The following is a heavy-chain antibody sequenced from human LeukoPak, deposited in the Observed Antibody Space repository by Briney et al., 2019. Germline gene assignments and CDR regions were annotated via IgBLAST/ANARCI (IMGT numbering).Heavy chain of an antibody. CDR2: INAGNGNT. Sequence: GASVKVSCKASGYTFTSYAMHWVRQAPGQGLEWMGWINAGNGNTKYSQKFQGRVTITRDTSASTAYMELSSLRSEDTAVYYCARALYDILTGSFLGADDYWGQGTLVTVSS. V-gene: IGHV1-3*01. CDR3: ARALYDILTGSFLGADDY. J-gene: IGHJ4*02. CDR1: GYTFTSYA. D-gene: IGHD3-9*01.